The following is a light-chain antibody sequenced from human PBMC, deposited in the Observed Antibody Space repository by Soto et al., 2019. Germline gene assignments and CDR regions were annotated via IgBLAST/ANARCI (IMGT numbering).Light chain of an antibody. Sequence: QSALTQPASVSGSPGQSITISCTGTSSDIGNYNYVSWYQQHPGKAPKLIISDVSNRPSGVPNRFSGSKSGNTASLTISGLQAEDEADYYCSSYASSSPVVFGGGTKLTVL. CDR1: SSDIGNYNY. J-gene: IGLJ2*01. CDR3: SSYASSSPVV. CDR2: DVS. V-gene: IGLV2-14*01.